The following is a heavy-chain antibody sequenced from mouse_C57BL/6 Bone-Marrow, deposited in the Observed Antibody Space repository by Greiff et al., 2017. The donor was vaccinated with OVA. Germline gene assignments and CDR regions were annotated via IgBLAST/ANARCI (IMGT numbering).Heavy chain of an antibody. Sequence: VQLQQPGAELVRPGSSVKLSCKASGYTFTSYWMHWVKQRPIQGLEWIGNIDPSDSDTHYNQKFKDKATLTVDKSSSTAYMQLSSLTSEDSAVYYCAPLGYWGQGTALTVSA. J-gene: IGHJ2*01. CDR1: GYTFTSYW. CDR2: IDPSDSDT. D-gene: IGHD3-3*01. V-gene: IGHV1-52*01. CDR3: APLGY.